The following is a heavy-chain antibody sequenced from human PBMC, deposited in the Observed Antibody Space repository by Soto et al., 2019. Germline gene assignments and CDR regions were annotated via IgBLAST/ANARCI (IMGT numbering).Heavy chain of an antibody. CDR3: AKGTYYDFWSGYYINYYYYGMDV. Sequence: PGGSLRLSCAASVFTFSSYGMHLVRQAPGKGLEWVAVISYDGSNKYYADSVKGRFTISRYKSKNTLYLQMNSLRAEGTAVYYCAKGTYYDFWSGYYINYYYYGMDVWGQGTTVTVSS. J-gene: IGHJ6*02. V-gene: IGHV3-30*18. D-gene: IGHD3-3*01. CDR1: VFTFSSYG. CDR2: ISYDGSNK.